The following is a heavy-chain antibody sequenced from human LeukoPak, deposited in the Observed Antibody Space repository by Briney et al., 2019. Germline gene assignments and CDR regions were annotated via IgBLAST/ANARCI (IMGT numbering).Heavy chain of an antibody. CDR3: ARDLYRIVVVPHYFDY. D-gene: IGHD3-22*01. CDR2: IKQDGSEK. Sequence: GGSLRLSCAASGFTFSRYSMNWVRQAPGKGREWVANIKQDGSEKYYVYSVKGRFTISRDNAKNSLYLQMNSLRAEDTAVYYCARDLYRIVVVPHYFDYWGQGTLVTVSS. CDR1: GFTFSRYS. J-gene: IGHJ4*02. V-gene: IGHV3-7*01.